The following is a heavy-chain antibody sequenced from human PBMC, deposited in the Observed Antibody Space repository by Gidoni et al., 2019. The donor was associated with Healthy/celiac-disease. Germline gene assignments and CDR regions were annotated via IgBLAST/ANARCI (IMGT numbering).Heavy chain of an antibody. CDR3: TTAFPYDILTGYYNPKGFDY. CDR1: GFTFSNAW. CDR2: IKSKTDGGTT. V-gene: IGHV3-15*01. J-gene: IGHJ4*02. D-gene: IGHD3-9*01. Sequence: AASGFTFSNAWMSWVRQAPGKGLEWVGRIKSKTDGGTTDYAAPVKGRFTISRDDSKNTLYLQMNSLKTEDTAVYYCTTAFPYDILTGYYNPKGFDYWGQGTLVTVSS.